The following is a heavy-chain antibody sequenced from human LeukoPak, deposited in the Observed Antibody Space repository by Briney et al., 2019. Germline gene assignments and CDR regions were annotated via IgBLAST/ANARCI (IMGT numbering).Heavy chain of an antibody. D-gene: IGHD5-18*01. CDR1: GYTFSGHY. V-gene: IGHV1-2*06. J-gene: IGHJ4*02. Sequence: GASVKVSCKASGYTFSGHYLHWVRQAPGQGLEWMGRINPNSGGTKYAQKFQNRVTMTSDTSVSTAYMELNGPRSDDTAIYYCTRSWIQLWTPDFDHWGQGTLVTVSS. CDR3: TRSWIQLWTPDFDH. CDR2: INPNSGGT.